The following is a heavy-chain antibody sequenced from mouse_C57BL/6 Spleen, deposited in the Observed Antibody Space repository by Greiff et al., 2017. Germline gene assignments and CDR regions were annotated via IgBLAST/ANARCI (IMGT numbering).Heavy chain of an antibody. D-gene: IGHD1-1*01. CDR2: ILPGSGST. CDR1: GYTFTGYW. Sequence: QVQLQQSGAELMKPGASVKLSCKATGYTFTGYWIEWVKQRPGHGLEWIGEILPGSGSTNYNGKFKGKATFTADTSSNTAYMQLSSLTTEDSAIYYCARSSITTVVATGFYYWGQGTTLTVSS. V-gene: IGHV1-9*01. CDR3: ARSSITTVVATGFYY. J-gene: IGHJ2*01.